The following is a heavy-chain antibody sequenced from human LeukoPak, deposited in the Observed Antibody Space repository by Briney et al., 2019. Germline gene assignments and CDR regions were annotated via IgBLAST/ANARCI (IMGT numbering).Heavy chain of an antibody. Sequence: VGSPRLSCVASGLNFDDSAMHWVRQAPGKGLEWVSLISADGGSTFSADSVKGRFSISRDNSRNSLYLQMNSLRSEDTAMYYCAKESGKFDYWGQGTLVADSS. CDR1: GLNFDDSA. CDR2: ISADGGST. CDR3: AKESGKFDY. V-gene: IGHV3-43*02. J-gene: IGHJ4*02.